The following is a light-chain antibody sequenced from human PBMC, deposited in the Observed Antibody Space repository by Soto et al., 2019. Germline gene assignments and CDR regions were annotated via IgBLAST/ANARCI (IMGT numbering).Light chain of an antibody. CDR2: EVN. V-gene: IGLV2-8*01. J-gene: IGLJ3*02. CDR1: SSDIGGYNF. CDR3: SSYTGGNTYWI. Sequence: QSALTQPPSASGSPGQSVTISCTGTSSDIGGYNFVSWYQQHPGKAPKLMIDEVNKRPSGVPDRFSGSKSGNTASLTVSGLQAEDEADYYCSSYTGGNTYWIFGGGTKVTVL.